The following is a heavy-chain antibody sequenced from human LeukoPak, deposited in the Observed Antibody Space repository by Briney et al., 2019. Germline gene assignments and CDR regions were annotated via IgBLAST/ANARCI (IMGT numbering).Heavy chain of an antibody. J-gene: IGHJ6*02. CDR1: GGSISSYY. V-gene: IGHV4-59*01. CDR2: IYYSGST. Sequence: SETLSLTCTVSGGSISSYYWSWIRQPPGKGLEWIGYIYYSGSTNYNPSLKSRVIISVDTSKNQFSLKLSSVTAADTAVYYCARVEVPAAPNGMDVWGQGTTVTVSS. CDR3: ARVEVPAAPNGMDV. D-gene: IGHD2-2*01.